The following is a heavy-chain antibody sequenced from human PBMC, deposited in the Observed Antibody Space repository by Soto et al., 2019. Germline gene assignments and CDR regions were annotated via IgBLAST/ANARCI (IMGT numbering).Heavy chain of an antibody. J-gene: IGHJ4*02. CDR2: TYYRSKWYN. D-gene: IGHD6-6*01. V-gene: IGHV6-1*01. CDR3: ARASGYLDY. Sequence: QTLSLTCAISGDSGSRNSAAWNWIRQSPSRGLEWLGRTYYRSKWYNDYAVSVKSRIIVNPDTSKNQFSLQLNSVNPEDKAVYYCARASGYLDYWGQGTLVTVSS. CDR1: GDSGSRNSAA.